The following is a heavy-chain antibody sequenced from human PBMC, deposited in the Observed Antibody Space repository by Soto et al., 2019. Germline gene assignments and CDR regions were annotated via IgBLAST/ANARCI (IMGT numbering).Heavy chain of an antibody. CDR1: GGSISSGGYY. CDR3: AREGEGATVTAILDY. CDR2: LYYSGST. Sequence: QVQLQESGPGLVKPSQTLSLTCTVSGGSISSGGYYWSWIRQHPGKGLEWIGYLYYSGSTYYNPSLKSRVTISVDTSKNQFSLKLSSVTAADTAVYYCAREGEGATVTAILDYWGQGTLVTVSS. V-gene: IGHV4-31*03. J-gene: IGHJ4*02. D-gene: IGHD4-17*01.